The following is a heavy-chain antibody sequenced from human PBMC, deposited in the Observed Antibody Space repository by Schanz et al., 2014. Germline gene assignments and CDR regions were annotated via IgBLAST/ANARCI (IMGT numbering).Heavy chain of an antibody. J-gene: IGHJ4*02. CDR2: IKSDGSST. D-gene: IGHD5-18*01. V-gene: IGHV3-23*01. CDR1: GFSFTTYA. CDR3: AKDAENTAMITDYFDY. Sequence: EVQLLESGGGLVQPGGSLRLSCASSGFSFTTYAMSWVRQAPGKGLEWVSRIKSDGSSTSYADSVKGRFTISRDNSKTTVYLQMNSLRAEDTAVYYCAKDAENTAMITDYFDYWGQGTLVTVSS.